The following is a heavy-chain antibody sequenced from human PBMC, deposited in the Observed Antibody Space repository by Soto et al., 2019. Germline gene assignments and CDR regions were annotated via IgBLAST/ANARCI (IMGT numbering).Heavy chain of an antibody. CDR1: DFSLSPYW. J-gene: IGHJ4*02. V-gene: IGHV3-74*03. CDR3: ARDLGGPDY. Sequence: GGSLRLSCAASDFSLSPYWMYWVRQVPGRGLEWVARLSSDGFGAAYADSVKGRFFISRDIARNTLSLQMNSLRADDTAVYYCARDLGGPDYWGRGTSVTVSS. D-gene: IGHD3-16*01. CDR2: LSSDGFGA.